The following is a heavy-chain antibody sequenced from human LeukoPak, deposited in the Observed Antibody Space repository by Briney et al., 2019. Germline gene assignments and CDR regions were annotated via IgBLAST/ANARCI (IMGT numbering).Heavy chain of an antibody. CDR3: ARGRITMVRGAPLWFDP. CDR2: INHSGST. Sequence: SGTLSLTCAVSGGSITSANWWSWVRQSPGKGLEWIGEINHSGSTNYNSSLKSRVTISVDTSKNQFSLKLSSVTAADTAVYYCARGRITMVRGAPLWFDPWGQGTLVTVSS. V-gene: IGHV4-4*02. J-gene: IGHJ5*02. D-gene: IGHD3-10*01. CDR1: GGSITSANW.